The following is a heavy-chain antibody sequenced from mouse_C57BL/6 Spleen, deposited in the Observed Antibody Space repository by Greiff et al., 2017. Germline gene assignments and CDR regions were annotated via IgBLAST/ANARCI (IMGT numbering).Heavy chain of an antibody. CDR1: GFTFSSYA. CDR3: ARGGNYENYAMDY. Sequence: EVQLVESGGGLVKPGGSLKLSCAASGFTFSSYAMSWVRQTPEKRLEWVATISDGGSYTYYPDNVKGRFTISRDNAKNNLYLQMSHLKSEDTAMYYCARGGNYENYAMDYWGQGTSVTVSS. CDR2: ISDGGSYT. D-gene: IGHD2-1*01. J-gene: IGHJ4*01. V-gene: IGHV5-4*01.